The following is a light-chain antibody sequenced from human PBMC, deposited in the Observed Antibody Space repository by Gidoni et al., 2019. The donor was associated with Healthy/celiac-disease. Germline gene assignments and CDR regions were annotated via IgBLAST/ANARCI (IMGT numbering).Light chain of an antibody. V-gene: IGKV3-20*01. Sequence: ELVLTKSQGNLSWSPGERATLSCRASQSVSSSYLAWYQQKPGQVPRLLISGATSRATGIPDRFSGSGSGTDFTLTISRLEPEDFAVYYCQQSGAFGQGTKVEIK. J-gene: IGKJ1*01. CDR1: QSVSSSY. CDR3: QQSGA. CDR2: GAT.